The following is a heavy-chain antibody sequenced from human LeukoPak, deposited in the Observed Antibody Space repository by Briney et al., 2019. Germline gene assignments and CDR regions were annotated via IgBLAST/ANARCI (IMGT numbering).Heavy chain of an antibody. D-gene: IGHD6-6*01. Sequence: SETLSLTCTVSGGSISSYYWSWIRQPPGKGLEWIGYIYYSGNTNYSPSLKSRVTISVDTSKNQFSLKLSSVTAADTAVCYCARDLGREYMVGYWGQGTLVTVSS. CDR3: ARDLGREYMVGY. CDR1: GGSISSYY. V-gene: IGHV4-59*12. J-gene: IGHJ4*02. CDR2: IYYSGNT.